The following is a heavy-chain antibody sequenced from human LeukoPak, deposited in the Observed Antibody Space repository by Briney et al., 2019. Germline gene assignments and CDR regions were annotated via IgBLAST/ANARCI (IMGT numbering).Heavy chain of an antibody. D-gene: IGHD6-13*01. CDR1: GGTFSSYA. Sequence: GASVKVSCKASGGTFSSYAISWVRQAPGQGLEWMGGIIPIFGTANYAQKFQGRVTITADESTSTAYMEQSSLRSEDTAVYYCARAPHRTSSWYYYYYGMDVWGQGTTVTVSS. CDR2: IIPIFGTA. CDR3: ARAPHRTSSWYYYYYGMDV. V-gene: IGHV1-69*13. J-gene: IGHJ6*02.